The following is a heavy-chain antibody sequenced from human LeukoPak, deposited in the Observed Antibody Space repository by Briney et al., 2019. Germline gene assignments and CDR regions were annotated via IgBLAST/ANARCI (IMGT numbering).Heavy chain of an antibody. Sequence: GGAPILSCATSGFTFSNFWMDWVRQATGKGLEWVANINQNGGEKYYADSVKGRFTISRDNAKNSLYLQMNSLRVEDTAVYYCTRAPDYWGQGTLVTVSS. CDR3: TRAPDY. CDR1: GFTFSNFW. CDR2: INQNGGEK. J-gene: IGHJ4*02. V-gene: IGHV3-7*04.